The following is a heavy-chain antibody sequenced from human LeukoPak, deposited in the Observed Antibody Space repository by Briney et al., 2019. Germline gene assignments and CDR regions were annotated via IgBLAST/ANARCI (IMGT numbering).Heavy chain of an antibody. J-gene: IGHJ5*02. V-gene: IGHV4-34*01. CDR2: INHSGST. CDR3: ARGLWYISSSGNWFDP. CDR1: GGSFSGYY. Sequence: PSETLSLTCAVYGGSFSGYYWSWIRQPPGKGLEWIGEINHSGSTNYNPSLKSRVTISVDTSKTQISLKLSSVTAADTAVYYCARGLWYISSSGNWFDPWGQGTLVTVSS. D-gene: IGHD6-6*01.